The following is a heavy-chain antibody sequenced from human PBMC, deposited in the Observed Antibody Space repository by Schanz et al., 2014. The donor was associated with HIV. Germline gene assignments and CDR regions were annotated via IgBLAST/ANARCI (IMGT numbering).Heavy chain of an antibody. CDR3: ANDPELTTITGYFDS. Sequence: EMQLVESGGGVVRPGGSLRLSCTASGFTFSTYSMNWVRQAPGKGLEWVSYISSSSSTIYYADSVKGRFTISRDNSKNTLYLQMNRLRAEDTALYFCANDPELTTITGYFDSWGQGTLVTVSS. CDR1: GFTFSTYS. D-gene: IGHD4-4*01. J-gene: IGHJ4*02. V-gene: IGHV3-48*01. CDR2: ISSSSSTI.